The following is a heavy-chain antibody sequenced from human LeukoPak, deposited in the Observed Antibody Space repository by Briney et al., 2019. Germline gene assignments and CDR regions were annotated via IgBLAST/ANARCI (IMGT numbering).Heavy chain of an antibody. CDR3: AREGRFDDFWSGYIDY. CDR1: RGSISSGGYY. V-gene: IGHV4-31*03. Sequence: PSETLSLTCTVSRGSISSGGYYWSWIRQHPGKGLEWIGYIYYSGSTYYNPSLKSRVTISVDTSKNQFSLKLSSVTAADTAVYYCAREGRFDDFWSGYIDYWGQGTLVTVSS. J-gene: IGHJ4*02. CDR2: IYYSGST. D-gene: IGHD3-3*01.